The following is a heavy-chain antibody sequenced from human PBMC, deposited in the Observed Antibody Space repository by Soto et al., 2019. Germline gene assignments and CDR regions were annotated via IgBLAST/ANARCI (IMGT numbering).Heavy chain of an antibody. CDR1: GYTYTDYY. V-gene: IGHV1-2*02. CDR3: TRENIENSDGLYDAFGI. J-gene: IGHJ3*02. D-gene: IGHD5-18*01. CDR2: MNPKSGGV. Sequence: ASVKVSCKTSGYTYTDYYTHWVRQAPGQGLEWMGWMNPKSGGVYFAQKFQGRVTLTRDTSIGTAYIEVNSLTSDDTAVYFCTRENIENSDGLYDAFGIWGQGTTVTVSS.